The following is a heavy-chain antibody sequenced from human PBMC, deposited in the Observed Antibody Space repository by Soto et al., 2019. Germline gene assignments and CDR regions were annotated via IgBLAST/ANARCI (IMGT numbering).Heavy chain of an antibody. CDR2: INPNSGDT. CDR3: ARSYSGGPDY. Sequence: QVQLVQSGAEVKKPGASVKVSCKPSGYTFINYYLEWVRQAPGQGLEWMGWINPNSGDTNYARKFQGRVTMTRYTSISTAYMDLTRLTSDDTAVYYCARSYSGGPDYWGQGTLVTVSS. D-gene: IGHD1-26*01. CDR1: GYTFINYY. V-gene: IGHV1-2*02. J-gene: IGHJ4*02.